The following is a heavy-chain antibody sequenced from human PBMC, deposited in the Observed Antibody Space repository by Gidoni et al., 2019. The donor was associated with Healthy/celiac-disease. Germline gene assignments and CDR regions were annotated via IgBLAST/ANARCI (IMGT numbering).Heavy chain of an antibody. J-gene: IGHJ6*02. CDR3: AKDIGYSNYGAPYYYYGMDV. Sequence: EVQLVESGGGLVQPGRSLRLSCAASGFTFDDYAMHWVRQAPGKGLEWVSGISWNSGSIGYADSVKGRFTISRDNAKNSLYLQMNSLRAEDTALYYCAKDIGYSNYGAPYYYYGMDVWGQGTTVTVSS. CDR2: ISWNSGSI. D-gene: IGHD4-4*01. V-gene: IGHV3-9*01. CDR1: GFTFDDYA.